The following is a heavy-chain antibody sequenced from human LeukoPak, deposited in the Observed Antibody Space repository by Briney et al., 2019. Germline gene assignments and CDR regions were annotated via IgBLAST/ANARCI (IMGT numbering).Heavy chain of an antibody. D-gene: IGHD2-21*02. Sequence: PGGSLRLSCAASGFTFSSYWMSWVRQAPGKGLEWVANIKQDGSEKYYVDSVKGRFTISRDNAKNSLYLQMNSLRAEDTAVYYCARDEPSPLRGDFFDYWGQGTLVTVSS. CDR3: ARDEPSPLRGDFFDY. CDR2: IKQDGSEK. CDR1: GFTFSSYW. J-gene: IGHJ4*02. V-gene: IGHV3-7*01.